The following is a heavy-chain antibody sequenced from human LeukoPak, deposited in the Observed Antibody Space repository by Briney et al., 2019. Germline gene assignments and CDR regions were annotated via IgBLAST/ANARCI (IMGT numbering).Heavy chain of an antibody. Sequence: SETLSLTCAVSADSFSSHYWTWIRQAPGKGLEWIGYISYIGSTNYNPSLKGRVTISIDTSKNQFSLKLSSVTAADTAVYYCARDLVTVTKGFDIWGQGTMVSVSS. V-gene: IGHV4-59*11. D-gene: IGHD4-17*01. CDR3: ARDLVTVTKGFDI. CDR2: ISYIGST. J-gene: IGHJ3*02. CDR1: ADSFSSHY.